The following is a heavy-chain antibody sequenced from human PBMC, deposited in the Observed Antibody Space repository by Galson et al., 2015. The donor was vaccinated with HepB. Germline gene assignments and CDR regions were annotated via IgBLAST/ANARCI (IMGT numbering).Heavy chain of an antibody. J-gene: IGHJ6*03. V-gene: IGHV4-34*01. D-gene: IGHD3-10*01. CDR2: INHSGST. CDR3: ATRVLPYYYGSGSNPFSGKSYYYYYMDV. Sequence: SETLSLTCAVYGGSFSGYYWSWIRQPPGKGLEWIGEINHSGSTNYNPSLKSRVTISVDTSKNQFSLKLSSVTAADTAVYYCATRVLPYYYGSGSNPFSGKSYYYYYMDVWGKGTTVTVSS. CDR1: GGSFSGYY.